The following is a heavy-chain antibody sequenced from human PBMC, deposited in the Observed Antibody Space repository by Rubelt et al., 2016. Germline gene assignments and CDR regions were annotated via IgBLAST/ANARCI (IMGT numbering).Heavy chain of an antibody. Sequence: GLEWMGWISAYNGNTNYAQKLQGRVTMTTDTSTSTAYMELRSLRSDDTAVYYCARDQSHGYYYYMDVWGKGTTVTVSS. J-gene: IGHJ6*03. CDR3: ARDQSHGYYYYMDV. CDR2: ISAYNGNT. V-gene: IGHV1-18*01.